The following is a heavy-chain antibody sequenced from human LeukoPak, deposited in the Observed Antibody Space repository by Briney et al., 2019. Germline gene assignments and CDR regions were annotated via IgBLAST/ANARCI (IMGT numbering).Heavy chain of an antibody. CDR3: ARVRITGTPVNWFDP. D-gene: IGHD1-7*01. Sequence: ASVKVFCKASGYTFTGYYMHWVRQAPGQGLEWMGWINPNSGGTNYAQKFQGRVTMTRDTSISTAYMELSRLRSDDTAVYYCARVRITGTPVNWFDPWGQGTLVTVSS. CDR2: INPNSGGT. CDR1: GYTFTGYY. J-gene: IGHJ5*02. V-gene: IGHV1-2*02.